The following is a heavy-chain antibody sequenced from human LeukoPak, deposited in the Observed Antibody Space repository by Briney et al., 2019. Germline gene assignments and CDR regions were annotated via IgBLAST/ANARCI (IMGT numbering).Heavy chain of an antibody. CDR3: ARGSLFGNCSSTCCYPTFKYYFDY. CDR1: GGSFSGYY. D-gene: IGHD2-2*03. J-gene: IGHJ4*02. CDR2: INHSGST. V-gene: IGHV4-34*01. Sequence: SETLSLTCAVYGGSFSGYYWSWIRQPPGKGLEWIGEINHSGSTNYNPSLKSRVTISVDTSKNQFSLKLSSVTAADAAVYYCARGSLFGNCSSTCCYPTFKYYFDYWGQGTLVTVSS.